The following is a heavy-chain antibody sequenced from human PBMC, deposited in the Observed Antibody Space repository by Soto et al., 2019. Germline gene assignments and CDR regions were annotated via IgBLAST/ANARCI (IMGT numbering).Heavy chain of an antibody. V-gene: IGHV4-59*01. CDR2: IYYSGRT. D-gene: IGHD3-22*01. J-gene: IGHJ4*02. Sequence: XETLSLTCTVSGGSISTYYWSWIRQTPGKGLEWIGHIYYSGRTSYKPSLKSRVSVSVDTSKNQFSLKVSSVTAADTAVYYCARGTYYYDSSGYLFDNWGQGALATVSS. CDR3: ARGTYYYDSSGYLFDN. CDR1: GGSISTYY.